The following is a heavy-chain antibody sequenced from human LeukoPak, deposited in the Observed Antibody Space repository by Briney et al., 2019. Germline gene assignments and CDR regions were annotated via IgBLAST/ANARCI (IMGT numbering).Heavy chain of an antibody. Sequence: SVEVSCKASGGTFSSYAISWVRQAPEQGLEWMGGIIPIFGTANYAQKFQGRVTITADESTSTAYMELSSLRSEDTAVYYFWRDRGGSFDPWGQGTMVPVSS. CDR2: IIPIFGTA. D-gene: IGHD5-12*01. V-gene: IGHV1-69*13. CDR1: GGTFSSYA. J-gene: IGHJ5*02. CDR3: WRDRGGSFDP.